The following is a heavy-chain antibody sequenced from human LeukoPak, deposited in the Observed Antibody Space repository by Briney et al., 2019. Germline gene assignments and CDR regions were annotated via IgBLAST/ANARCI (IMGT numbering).Heavy chain of an antibody. CDR3: AVGYGTFDY. CDR1: GSSISSYY. D-gene: IGHD5-18*01. V-gene: IGHV4-59*01. Sequence: SETLSLTCTVSGSSISSYYWSWIRQPPGKGLEWIGYIYYSGSTNYNPSLKSRVTISVDTSKNQFSLKLSSVTAADTAVYYCAVGYGTFDYWGQGTLVTVSS. CDR2: IYYSGST. J-gene: IGHJ4*02.